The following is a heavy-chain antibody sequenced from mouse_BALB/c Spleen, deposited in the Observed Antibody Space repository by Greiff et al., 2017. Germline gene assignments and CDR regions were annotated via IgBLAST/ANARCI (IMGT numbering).Heavy chain of an antibody. D-gene: IGHD4-1*01. CDR1: GYTFTSYW. J-gene: IGHJ4*01. V-gene: IGHV1S81*02. Sequence: QVQLQQPGAELVKPGASVKLSCKASGYTFTSYWMHWVKQRPGQGLEWIGEINPSNGRTNYNEKFKSKATLTVDKSSSTAYMQLSSLTSEDFAVYYCATLTGIYAMDYWGQGTSVTVSS. CDR2: INPSNGRT. CDR3: ATLTGIYAMDY.